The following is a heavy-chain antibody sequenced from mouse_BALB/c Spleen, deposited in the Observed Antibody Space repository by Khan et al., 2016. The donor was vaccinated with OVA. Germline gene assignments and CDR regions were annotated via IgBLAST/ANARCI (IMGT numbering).Heavy chain of an antibody. Sequence: QVQLRQPGPELVKPGASVKISCKASGYTFTDYYINWVKQKPGQGLEWIGWIYPGSGNIKYNEKFKGKATLTVDTSSSTVYMQLSSLTSEDTAVYFCARRYYGFDYWGQGTTLTVSS. CDR2: IYPGSGNI. V-gene: IGHV1-84*02. J-gene: IGHJ2*01. D-gene: IGHD1-1*01. CDR3: ARRYYGFDY. CDR1: GYTFTDYY.